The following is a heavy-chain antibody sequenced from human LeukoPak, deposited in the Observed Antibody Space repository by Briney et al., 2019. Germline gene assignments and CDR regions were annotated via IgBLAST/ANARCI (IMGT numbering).Heavy chain of an antibody. CDR3: ARDRGDPDYYFDQ. D-gene: IGHD7-27*01. CDR2: VWYDGSEK. J-gene: IGHJ4*02. Sequence: GGSLRLSCAASGFTFSSYGIHWVRQAPDKGLEWVAVVWYDGSEKYYADSVKGRFTISRDNSKNTLYLQMNSLRAEDTAIYYCARDRGDPDYYFDQWGQGTLVTVSS. CDR1: GFTFSSYG. V-gene: IGHV3-33*01.